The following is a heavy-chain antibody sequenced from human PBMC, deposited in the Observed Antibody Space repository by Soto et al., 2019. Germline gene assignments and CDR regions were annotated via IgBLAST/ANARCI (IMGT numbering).Heavy chain of an antibody. J-gene: IGHJ4*02. CDR3: ARGWGRIFDY. CDR1: GGSFSGSY. V-gene: IGHV4-34*01. CDR2: INHSGST. Sequence: QVQLQQWGAGLLKPSETLSLTCAVYGGSFSGSYWNWIRQPPGKGLEWIGEINHSGSTNYNPSLKSRVTLSVDTSKNQFSLKLSAVTAADTAVYYCARGWGRIFDYWGQGTLVTVSS. D-gene: IGHD7-27*01.